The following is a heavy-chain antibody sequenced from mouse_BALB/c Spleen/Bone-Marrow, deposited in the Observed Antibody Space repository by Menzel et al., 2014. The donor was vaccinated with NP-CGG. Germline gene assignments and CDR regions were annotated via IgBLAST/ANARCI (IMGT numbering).Heavy chain of an antibody. D-gene: IGHD2-14*01. CDR2: IDPANGNT. J-gene: IGHJ3*01. V-gene: IGHV14-3*02. Sequence: EVKLVESGAELVKPGASVKLSCTASGFNIKDTYMHWVKQRPEQGLEWIGRIDPANGNTKYDPKFQGKATITADTSSNTAYPQLSSLTSEDTAVYYCARGYDEGFAYWGQGTLVTVSA. CDR3: ARGYDEGFAY. CDR1: GFNIKDTY.